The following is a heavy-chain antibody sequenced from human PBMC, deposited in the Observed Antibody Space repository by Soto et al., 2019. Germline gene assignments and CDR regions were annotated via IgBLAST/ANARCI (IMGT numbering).Heavy chain of an antibody. CDR2: ISYDGSNK. Sequence: QVQLVESGGGVVQPGRSLRLSCAASGFTFSSYGMHWVRQAPGKGLEWVAVISYDGSNKYYADSVKGRFTISRDNSKNPLYLQMSSMRAEDTAVYYCAKGAAVVTEFDYWGQGTLVTVSS. CDR3: AKGAAVVTEFDY. V-gene: IGHV3-30*18. D-gene: IGHD2-15*01. J-gene: IGHJ4*02. CDR1: GFTFSSYG.